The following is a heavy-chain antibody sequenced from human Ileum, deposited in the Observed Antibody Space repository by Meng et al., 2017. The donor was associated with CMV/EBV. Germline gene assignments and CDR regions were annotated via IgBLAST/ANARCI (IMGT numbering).Heavy chain of an antibody. CDR3: ARVTYVASLEGNWLDP. J-gene: IGHJ5*02. Sequence: TCHSCCWFSQPPGRGRGGFGEVNDDGGIRYNPSIKSRVTISSEASKNQFSLKMSSVTAADTALYFCARVTYVASLEGNWLDPWGQGTLVTVSS. V-gene: IGHV4-34*01. CDR1: TCHS. CDR2: VNDDGGI. D-gene: IGHD3-10*02.